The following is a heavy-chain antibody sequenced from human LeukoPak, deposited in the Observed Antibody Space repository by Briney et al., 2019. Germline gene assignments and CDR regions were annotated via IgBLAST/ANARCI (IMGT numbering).Heavy chain of an antibody. CDR3: ARVGDIVVVPAAEGYGMDV. V-gene: IGHV1-46*01. J-gene: IGHJ6*02. Sequence: VASVKVSCKASGYTFTSYYMHWVRQAPGQGLEWMGIINPSGGSTSYAQKFQGRATMTRDTSTSTVYMELSSLRSEDTAVYYCARVGDIVVVPAAEGYGMDVWGQGTTVTVSS. D-gene: IGHD2-2*01. CDR1: GYTFTSYY. CDR2: INPSGGST.